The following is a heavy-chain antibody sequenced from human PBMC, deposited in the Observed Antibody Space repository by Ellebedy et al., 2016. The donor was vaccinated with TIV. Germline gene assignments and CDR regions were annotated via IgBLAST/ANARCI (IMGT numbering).Heavy chain of an antibody. Sequence: GGSLRLXXAASGFTFSSYDMHWVRQATGKGLEWVSAIGTAGDTYYPGSVKGRFTISRENAKNSLYLQMNSLRTEDTALYYCAKDESFRGYSQGSDWWGQGTLVTVSS. CDR2: IGTAGDT. V-gene: IGHV3-13*01. CDR3: AKDESFRGYSQGSDW. J-gene: IGHJ4*02. D-gene: IGHD5-18*01. CDR1: GFTFSSYD.